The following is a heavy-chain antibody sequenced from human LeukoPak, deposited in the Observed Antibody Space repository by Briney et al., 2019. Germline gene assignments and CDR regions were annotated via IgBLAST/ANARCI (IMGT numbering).Heavy chain of an antibody. CDR1: GFTFSSYA. D-gene: IGHD1-1*01. J-gene: IGHJ4*02. CDR3: AKRRGYTWNDVEDY. Sequence: GGALRLSCAASGFTFSSYAMHWVRQSPGKGLEWVVVISYDGSNKYYADSVKGRFTISRDNSKNTLYLQMNSLRAEDTAVYYCAKRRGYTWNDVEDYWGQGTLVTVSS. V-gene: IGHV3-30-3*01. CDR2: ISYDGSNK.